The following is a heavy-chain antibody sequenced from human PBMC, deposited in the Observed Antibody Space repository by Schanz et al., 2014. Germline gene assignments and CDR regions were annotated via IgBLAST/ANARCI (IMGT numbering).Heavy chain of an antibody. CDR2: ISAYNGNT. CDR1: GYTFTSYG. V-gene: IGHV1-18*01. CDR3: ARDAADFYDILTEEDY. J-gene: IGHJ4*02. D-gene: IGHD3-9*01. Sequence: QVQLVQSGAEVKKPGASVKVSCKASGYTFTSYGISWARQAPGQGLEWMGWISAYNGNTKYPQKLQGRVTMTTDTSASTAYMEQRSLRSDDTAVDYCARDAADFYDILTEEDYWGQGTLVTVSS.